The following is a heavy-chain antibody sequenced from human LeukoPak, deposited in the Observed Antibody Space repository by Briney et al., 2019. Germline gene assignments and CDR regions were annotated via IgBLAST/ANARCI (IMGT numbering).Heavy chain of an antibody. CDR3: AKAEGYDILTGLDY. Sequence: GGSLRLSCATSGFTFSSYALSWVRQAPRHGLEWVSSIGASGGSTSYEDPVKGRFTISRDNSKNTLYLQMNSLRTEDTAVYYCAKAEGYDILTGLDYWGQGTLVTVSS. CDR1: GFTFSSYA. J-gene: IGHJ4*02. D-gene: IGHD3-9*01. V-gene: IGHV3-23*01. CDR2: IGASGGST.